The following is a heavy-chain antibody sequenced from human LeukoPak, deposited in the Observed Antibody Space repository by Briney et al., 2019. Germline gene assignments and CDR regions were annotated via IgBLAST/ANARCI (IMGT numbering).Heavy chain of an antibody. J-gene: IGHJ4*02. V-gene: IGHV5-51*01. CDR1: GSTFTRDW. Sequence: GSLPISRQGSGSTFTRDWGGGVRQVPGKGLEWMGSIYPGDSETRYSPSCKGQGTTSADKSINTVYLQWSSLRASDTAMYDCARQGRSDYWGEGTLVIVSS. CDR3: ARQGRSDY. CDR2: IYPGDSET.